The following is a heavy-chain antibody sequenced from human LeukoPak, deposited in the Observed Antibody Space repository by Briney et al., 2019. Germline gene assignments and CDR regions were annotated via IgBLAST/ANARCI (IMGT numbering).Heavy chain of an antibody. CDR2: IIPIFGTA. CDR1: GGTFSSYG. D-gene: IGHD3-3*01. Sequence: SVKVSCKASGGTFSSYGISWVRQAPGQGLEWMGGIIPIFGTANYAQKFQGRVTITADESTSTAYMELSSLRSEDTAVYYCASNSVLRFLERSPGLDYYYYMDVWGKGTTVTVSS. CDR3: ASNSVLRFLERSPGLDYYYYMDV. J-gene: IGHJ6*03. V-gene: IGHV1-69*01.